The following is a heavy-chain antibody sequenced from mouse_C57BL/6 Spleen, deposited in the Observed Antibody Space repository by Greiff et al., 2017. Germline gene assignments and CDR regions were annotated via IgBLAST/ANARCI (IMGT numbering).Heavy chain of an antibody. CDR2: IDPETGGT. J-gene: IGHJ2*01. V-gene: IGHV1-15*01. CDR3: TRSNGEDY. CDR1: GYTFTDYE. Sequence: VQLQESGAELVRPGASVTLSCKASGYTFTDYEMHWVKQTPVHGLEWIGAIDPETGGTAYNQKFKGKAILTADKSSSTAYMELRSLTSEDSAVYYCTRSNGEDYWGQGTTLTVSS.